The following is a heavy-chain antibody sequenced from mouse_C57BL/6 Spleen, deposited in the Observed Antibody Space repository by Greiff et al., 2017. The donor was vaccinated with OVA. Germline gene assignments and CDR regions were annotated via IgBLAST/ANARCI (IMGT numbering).Heavy chain of an antibody. J-gene: IGHJ3*01. CDR3: TRRGTSAWFAY. V-gene: IGHV1-15*01. Sequence: VQLQQSGAELVRPGASVTLSCKASGYTFTDYEMHWVKQTPVHGLEWIGAIDPETGGTAYNQKFKGKDILTADKSSSTAYMELRSLTSEDSAVYYCTRRGTSAWFAYWGQGTLVTVSA. CDR1: GYTFTDYE. CDR2: IDPETGGT.